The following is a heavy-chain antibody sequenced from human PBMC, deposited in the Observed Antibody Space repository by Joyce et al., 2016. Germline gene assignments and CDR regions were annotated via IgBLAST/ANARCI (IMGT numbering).Heavy chain of an antibody. J-gene: IGHJ4*02. CDR2: ISWNSNYR. Sequence: EVQLVESGGGLVQPGRSLRLSCVASGFTFDNYGMHWVRQAPGKGLEWVSGISWNSNYRGYADSVKGRFIISRDNAKNSLYLQMNSLTTEDTALYYCAKGTRSYGSDYFDYWGQGSLVTVSS. V-gene: IGHV3-9*01. CDR3: AKGTRSYGSDYFDY. D-gene: IGHD3-16*01. CDR1: GFTFDNYG.